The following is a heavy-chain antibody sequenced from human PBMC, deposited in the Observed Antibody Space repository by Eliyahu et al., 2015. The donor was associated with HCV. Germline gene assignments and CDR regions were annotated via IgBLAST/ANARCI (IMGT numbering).Heavy chain of an antibody. Sequence: QVQLQESGPGRVKPSETLSLTCTVSGGSIRSYYWSWIRQPAGKGLEWIGRVYSSGTTDYNSSFESRVIMSVDMSKSQFSLKLTSVTAADTAVYYCARGQGPNIDYWGQGIQVTVSS. CDR1: GGSIRSYY. CDR2: VYSSGTT. V-gene: IGHV4-4*07. J-gene: IGHJ4*02. CDR3: ARGQGPNIDY.